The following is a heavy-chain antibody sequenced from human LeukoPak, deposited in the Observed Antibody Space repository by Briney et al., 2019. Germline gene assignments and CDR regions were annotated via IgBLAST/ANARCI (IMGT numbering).Heavy chain of an antibody. J-gene: IGHJ4*02. CDR3: ARSEHSSSSFDY. CDR1: GFTLSSYS. D-gene: IGHD6-6*01. V-gene: IGHV3-21*01. CDR2: ISSSITHI. Sequence: MTGGSLRLSCAASGFTLSSYSMNWVRQAPGKGLEWVSYISSSITHIYYADSVKGRFTISRDNARNSLYLQMNSLRAEDTAIYYCARSEHSSSSFDYWGQGTLVTVSS.